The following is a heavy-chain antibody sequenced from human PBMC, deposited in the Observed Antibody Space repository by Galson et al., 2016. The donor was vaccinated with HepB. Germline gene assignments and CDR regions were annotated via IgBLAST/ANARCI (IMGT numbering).Heavy chain of an antibody. V-gene: IGHV1-69*06. CDR3: ARGGRGGGFDS. J-gene: IGHJ4*02. Sequence: SVKVSCKASGGTFSTFAISWVRQAPGQGLEYMGGIIPVFGTTNYAQKFQDRVTIAADKSASTAYMELSSLRSDDTAIYYCARGGRGGGFDSWGQGTLVTVSS. D-gene: IGHD1-26*01. CDR2: IIPVFGTT. CDR1: GGTFSTFA.